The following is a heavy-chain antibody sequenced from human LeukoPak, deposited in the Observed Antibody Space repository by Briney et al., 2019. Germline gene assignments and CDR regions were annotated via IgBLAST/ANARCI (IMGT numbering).Heavy chain of an antibody. CDR1: GSTFSSYW. CDR3: ARPPVGIAVAPGDY. Sequence: GGSLRLSCAASGSTFSSYWMHWVRQAPGKGLVWVSRINSDGSSTSYADSVKGRFTISRDNAKNTLYLQMNSLRAEDTAVYYCARPPVGIAVAPGDYWGQGTLVTVSS. J-gene: IGHJ4*02. D-gene: IGHD6-19*01. CDR2: INSDGSST. V-gene: IGHV3-74*01.